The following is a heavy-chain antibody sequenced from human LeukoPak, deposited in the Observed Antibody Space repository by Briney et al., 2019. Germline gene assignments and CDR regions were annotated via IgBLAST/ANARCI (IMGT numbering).Heavy chain of an antibody. CDR1: GGSFSGYY. Sequence: PSETLSLTCAVYGGSFSGYYWSWIRQPPGKGLEWIGEINHSGSTNYNPSLKSRVTISVDTSKNQFSLKLSSATAADTAVYYCARTYYDFWRSPYYYYYYYMDVWGKGTTVTVSS. V-gene: IGHV4-34*01. CDR2: INHSGST. D-gene: IGHD3-3*01. CDR3: ARTYYDFWRSPYYYYYYYMDV. J-gene: IGHJ6*03.